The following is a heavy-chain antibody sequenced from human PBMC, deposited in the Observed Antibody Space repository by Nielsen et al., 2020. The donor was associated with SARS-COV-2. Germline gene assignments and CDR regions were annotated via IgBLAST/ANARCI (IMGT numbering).Heavy chain of an antibody. Sequence: LRLSCTVSGGSISSGDYYWSWIRQPPGKGLEWIGYIYYSGSTYYNPSLKSRVTISVDTSKNQFSLKLSSVTAADTAVYYCARDSPLNCSSTSCYGGYYYGMDVWGQGTTVTVSS. J-gene: IGHJ6*02. CDR3: ARDSPLNCSSTSCYGGYYYGMDV. CDR2: IYYSGST. CDR1: GGSISSGDYY. V-gene: IGHV4-30-4*01. D-gene: IGHD2-2*01.